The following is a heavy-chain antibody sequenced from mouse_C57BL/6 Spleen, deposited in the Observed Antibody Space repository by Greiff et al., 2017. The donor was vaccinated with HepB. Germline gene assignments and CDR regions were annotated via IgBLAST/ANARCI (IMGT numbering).Heavy chain of an antibody. CDR3: ARRGDFNGSSPFVY. J-gene: IGHJ3*01. V-gene: IGHV1-22*01. D-gene: IGHD1-1*01. Sequence: EVQLQQSGPEVVKPGASVKMSCKASGYTFTDYNMHWVKQSHGKSLEWIGYINPNNGGTSYNQKFKGKATLTVNKASSTAYMELRSLTSEDSAVYYCARRGDFNGSSPFVYWGQGTLVTVSA. CDR1: GYTFTDYN. CDR2: INPNNGGT.